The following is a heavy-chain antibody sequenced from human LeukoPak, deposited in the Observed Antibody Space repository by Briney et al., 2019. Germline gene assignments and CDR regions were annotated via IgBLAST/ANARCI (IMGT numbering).Heavy chain of an antibody. V-gene: IGHV3-7*04. CDR1: GFTISFHW. Sequence: GGSLRLSCAASGFTISFHWMSWVRQAPGKGLEWVANINQVASEKNYVDSVKGRFTISRDNAKNSLYLQMNSVRAEDTAMHYCVRDGGYYGPDSWGQGALVSVSS. CDR2: INQVASEK. D-gene: IGHD3-10*01. CDR3: VRDGGYYGPDS. J-gene: IGHJ4*02.